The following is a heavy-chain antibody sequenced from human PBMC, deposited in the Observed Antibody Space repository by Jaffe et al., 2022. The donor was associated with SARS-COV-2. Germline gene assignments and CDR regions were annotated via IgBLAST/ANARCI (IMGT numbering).Heavy chain of an antibody. D-gene: IGHD5-12*01. Sequence: EVQLVESGGVLKQPGGSLRLSCAASGFTFTTYGMSWVRQAPGKGLEWVSSISESGGTYYADSVKGRFTISRDNFNNTLYLQMNSLSAGDTAVYYCAKVRDGYNYYAFDIWGQGTMVTVSA. J-gene: IGHJ3*02. CDR1: GFTFTTYG. V-gene: IGHV3-23*04. CDR2: ISESGGT. CDR3: AKVRDGYNYYAFDI.